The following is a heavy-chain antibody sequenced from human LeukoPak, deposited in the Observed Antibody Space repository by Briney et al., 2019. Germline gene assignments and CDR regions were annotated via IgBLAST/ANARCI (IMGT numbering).Heavy chain of an antibody. J-gene: IGHJ5*01. V-gene: IGHV3-23*01. CDR3: ARDRGWYNSGWYDF. Sequence: PGGSLRLSCAASGFTFSSYGMTWVRQAPGKGLEWVSVISASGGSVYYADSVKGRFTISRDNSNNTINLHMNGLRAEDTAVYYCARDRGWYNSGWYDFWGQGTLVTVAS. CDR1: GFTFSSYG. CDR2: ISASGGSV. D-gene: IGHD1-1*01.